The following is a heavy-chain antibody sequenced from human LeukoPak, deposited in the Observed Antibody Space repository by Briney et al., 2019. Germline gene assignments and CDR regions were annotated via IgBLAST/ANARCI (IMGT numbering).Heavy chain of an antibody. Sequence: SETLSLTCTVSGGSISSYYWSWIRQPAGKGLEWIGRIYTSGSTNYNPPLKSRVTISVDTSKNQFSLKLSSVTAADTAVYYCARRRYYGPRGYYYMDVWGKGTTVTISS. CDR2: IYTSGST. CDR1: GGSISSYY. V-gene: IGHV4-4*07. J-gene: IGHJ6*03. CDR3: ARRRYYGPRGYYYMDV. D-gene: IGHD3-10*01.